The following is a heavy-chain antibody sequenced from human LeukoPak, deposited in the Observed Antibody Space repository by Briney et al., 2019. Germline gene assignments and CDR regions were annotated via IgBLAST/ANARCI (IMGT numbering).Heavy chain of an antibody. Sequence: GGSLRLSCAASGFTFSSYAMSWVRQAPGKGLEWVSAISASGYSTYYADSVKGRLTISRDNSKKTLYLQMNSLRAEDTAIFYCAKDVYNWNFYFDYWGQGTLVTVSS. CDR2: ISASGYST. CDR1: GFTFSSYA. J-gene: IGHJ4*02. CDR3: AKDVYNWNFYFDY. V-gene: IGHV3-23*01. D-gene: IGHD1-7*01.